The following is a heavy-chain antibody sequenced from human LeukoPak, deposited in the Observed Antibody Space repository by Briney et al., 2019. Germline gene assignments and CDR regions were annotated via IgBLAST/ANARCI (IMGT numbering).Heavy chain of an antibody. CDR1: GFTFSSYA. J-gene: IGHJ4*02. Sequence: GRSLRLSCAASGFTFSSYAMSWVRQAPGKGLEWVSAISGSGGSTHYADSVKGRFTISRDNSKNTLYLQMNSLRAEDTAVYYCARDATVTTPYYFDYWAREPWSPSPQ. CDR2: ISGSGGST. D-gene: IGHD4-11*01. CDR3: ARDATVTTPYYFDY. V-gene: IGHV3-23*01.